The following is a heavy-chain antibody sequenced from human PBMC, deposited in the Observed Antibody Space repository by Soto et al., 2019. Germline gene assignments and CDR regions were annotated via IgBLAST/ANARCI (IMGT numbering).Heavy chain of an antibody. J-gene: IGHJ4*02. CDR3: TRNHY. CDR2: MKHDGSER. CDR1: GFTFNTYW. V-gene: IGHV3-7*01. Sequence: PGGSLRLSCAVSGFTFNTYWMSWVRQAPGKGLEWVANMKHDGSERYYVESVRGRFTISADNAKNSLDLQMNSLRAEDTAIYYCTRNHYWGQGTPVTVSS.